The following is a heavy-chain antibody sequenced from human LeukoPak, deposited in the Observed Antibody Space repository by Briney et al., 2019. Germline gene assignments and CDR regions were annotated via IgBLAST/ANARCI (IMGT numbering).Heavy chain of an antibody. D-gene: IGHD3-22*01. CDR3: ARDTPNSSGYYFVY. CDR1: GGSISRYY. J-gene: IGHJ4*02. V-gene: IGHV4-59*01. CDR2: IYYSANA. Sequence: SETLSLACTVSGGSISRYYWSWVRQPPGKGLEWIGYIYYSANANYNPSLKSRVTISVDTSKNQFSLKLSSVTAADTAVYYCARDTPNSSGYYFVYWGQGTLVTVSS.